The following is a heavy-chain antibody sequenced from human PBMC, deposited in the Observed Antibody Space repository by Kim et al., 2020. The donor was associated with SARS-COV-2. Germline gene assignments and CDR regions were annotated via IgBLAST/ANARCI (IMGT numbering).Heavy chain of an antibody. CDR3: AGYFDWQKSAFDY. V-gene: IGHV3-21*01. D-gene: IGHD3-9*01. Sequence: GGSLRLSCAASGFSFSSYSMNWVRQAPGKGLEWVSSISSSGSYIYYADSLKGRFTISRDNAKNSLYLQMNNLRAEDTAVYYCAGYFDWQKSAFDYWGQGT. CDR2: ISSSGSYI. CDR1: GFSFSSYS. J-gene: IGHJ4*02.